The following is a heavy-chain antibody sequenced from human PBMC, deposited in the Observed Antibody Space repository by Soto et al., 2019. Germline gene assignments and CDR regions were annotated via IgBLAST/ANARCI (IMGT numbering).Heavy chain of an antibody. CDR1: GGSVSSGSYY. CDR3: ARERSDYYCYYGMDV. J-gene: IGHJ6*02. V-gene: IGHV4-61*01. CDR2: IYYSGST. Sequence: SQTMSLTCTVSGGSVSSGSYYWSWIRQPPGKGLEWIGHIYYSGSTNYNPSLKSRVTISVDTSTTQFSLQLSSVTGADTAVDYCARERSDYYCYYGMDVWGQGTRDTV.